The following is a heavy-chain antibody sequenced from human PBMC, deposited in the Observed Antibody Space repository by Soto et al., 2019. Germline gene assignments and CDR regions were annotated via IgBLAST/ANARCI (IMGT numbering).Heavy chain of an antibody. CDR3: ARHLGYSSSSLKGWFDP. CDR1: GYSFISYW. D-gene: IGHD6-6*01. CDR2: IHPGDSDT. Sequence: GESLKISCEGSGYSFISYWIGWVRQMPGKGPEWMGIIHPGDSDTRYGPSFQGQVTISADKSINTAYLQWSSLKPSDTAVYYCARHLGYSSSSLKGWFDPWGQGTLVTVSS. V-gene: IGHV5-51*01. J-gene: IGHJ5*02.